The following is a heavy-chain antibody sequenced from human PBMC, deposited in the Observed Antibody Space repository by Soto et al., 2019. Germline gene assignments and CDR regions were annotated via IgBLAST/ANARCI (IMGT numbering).Heavy chain of an antibody. D-gene: IGHD3-3*02. CDR2: IYPGDSDT. CDR3: GISSLTDSDGYYYGMDV. CDR1: GYRFTSYW. Sequence: GESLKISCKGSGYRFTSYWIGSVRQMPGKGLEWMGIIYPGDSDTRYSPSFQGQVTISADKSISTAYLEWSSLKASDTAMYYCGISSLTDSDGYYYGMDVWGQGSTVTVSS. J-gene: IGHJ6*02. V-gene: IGHV5-51*01.